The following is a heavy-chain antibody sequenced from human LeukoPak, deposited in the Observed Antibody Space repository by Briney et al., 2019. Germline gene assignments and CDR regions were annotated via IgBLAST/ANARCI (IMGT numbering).Heavy chain of an antibody. D-gene: IGHD3-9*01. CDR3: AGMYYDILTGQSDY. J-gene: IGHJ4*02. V-gene: IGHV4-4*07. CDR1: GGSISSYY. CDR2: IYTSGST. Sequence: SETLSLTCTVSGGSISSYYWSWIRQPAGKGLEWIGRIYTSGSTNYNPSLKSRVTMSVDTSKNQFSLKLSSVTAADTAVYYCAGMYYDILTGQSDYWGQGTLVIVSS.